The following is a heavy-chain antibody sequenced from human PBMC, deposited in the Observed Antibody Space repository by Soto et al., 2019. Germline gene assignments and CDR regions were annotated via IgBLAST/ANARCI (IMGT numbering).Heavy chain of an antibody. CDR1: GGTFSSYA. CDR3: ARSPPRLQYDYYYGMDV. V-gene: IGHV1-69*01. D-gene: IGHD4-4*01. Sequence: QVQLVQSGAEVKKPGSSVKVSCKASGGTFSSYAISWVRQAPGQGLEWMGGIIPIFGTANYAQKFQGRVTITADESTSTAYMELSSLRSEDTAVYYCARSPPRLQYDYYYGMDVWGQGTTFTVSS. CDR2: IIPIFGTA. J-gene: IGHJ6*02.